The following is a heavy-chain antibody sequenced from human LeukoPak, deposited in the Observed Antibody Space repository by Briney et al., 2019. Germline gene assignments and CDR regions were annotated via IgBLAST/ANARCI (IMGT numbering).Heavy chain of an antibody. Sequence: GGSLRLSCAVSGFSINNYWMTWYRQTPGKGLECVAHIKGDASEKYYLDSVKGRFTISRDNAKNSLYLQMNSLRAEDTAVYYCARQAGVTWGQGTLVTVSS. D-gene: IGHD6-19*01. V-gene: IGHV3-7*01. J-gene: IGHJ5*02. CDR2: IKGDASEK. CDR3: ARQAGVT. CDR1: GFSINNYW.